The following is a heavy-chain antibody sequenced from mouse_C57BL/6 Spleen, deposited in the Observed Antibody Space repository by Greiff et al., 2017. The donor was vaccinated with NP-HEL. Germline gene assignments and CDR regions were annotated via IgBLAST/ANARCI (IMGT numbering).Heavy chain of an antibody. CDR2: ISDGGSYT. CDR3: ARDDGYYGY. J-gene: IGHJ2*01. CDR1: GFTFSSYA. V-gene: IGHV5-4*01. Sequence: EVKVVESGGGLVKPGGSLKLSCAASGFTFSSYAMSWVRQTPEKRLEWVATISDGGSYTYYPDNVKGRFTISRDNAKNNLYLQMSHLKSEDTAMYYCARDDGYYGYWGQGTTLTVSS. D-gene: IGHD2-3*01.